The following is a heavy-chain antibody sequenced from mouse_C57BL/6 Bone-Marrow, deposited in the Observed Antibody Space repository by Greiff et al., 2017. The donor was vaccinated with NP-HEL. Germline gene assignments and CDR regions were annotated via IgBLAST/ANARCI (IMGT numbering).Heavy chain of an antibody. CDR1: GFTFSDYG. CDR2: ISNLAYSI. V-gene: IGHV5-15*01. CDR3: ARRSGSSSYWYFDV. D-gene: IGHD1-1*01. Sequence: EVKLVESGGGLVQPGGSLKLSCAASGFTFSDYGMAWVRQAPRKGPEWVAFISNLAYSIYYADTVTGRFTISRENAKNTLDLEMSSRRSEDTAMYYCARRSGSSSYWYFDVWGTGTTVTVSS. J-gene: IGHJ1*03.